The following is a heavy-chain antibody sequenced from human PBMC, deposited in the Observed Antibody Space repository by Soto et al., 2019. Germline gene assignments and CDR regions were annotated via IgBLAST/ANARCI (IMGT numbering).Heavy chain of an antibody. CDR1: GYSFTSYW. D-gene: IGHD1-26*01. J-gene: IGHJ3*02. CDR3: ARLILGATDAFDI. V-gene: IGHV5-51*01. CDR2: IYPGDSDT. Sequence: GESLKISCKGSGYSFTSYWIGWVRQMPGKGLEWMGIIYPGDSDTTYSPSFQGQVTISADKSISTAYLQWNNLKASDTAMYYCARLILGATDAFDIWGQGTMVTVSS.